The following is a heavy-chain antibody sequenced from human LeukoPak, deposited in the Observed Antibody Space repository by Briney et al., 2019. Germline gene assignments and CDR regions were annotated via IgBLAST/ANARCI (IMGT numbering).Heavy chain of an antibody. CDR1: GFTFSNYW. CDR2: INDVGSST. D-gene: IGHD3-22*01. V-gene: IGHV3-74*01. J-gene: IGHJ4*02. CDR3: AKDLSVAEKRYYYDSSGYYYGYFDY. Sequence: GGSLRLSCAASGFTFSNYWMHWVRQGPGKRLVWVSRINDVGSSTDYADSVKGRFTLSRDNAKNTLYLQMNSLRAEDTAVYYCAKDLSVAEKRYYYDSSGYYYGYFDYWGQGTLVTVSS.